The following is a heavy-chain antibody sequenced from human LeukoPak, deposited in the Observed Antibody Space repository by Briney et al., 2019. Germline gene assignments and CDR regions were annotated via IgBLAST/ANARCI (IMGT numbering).Heavy chain of an antibody. CDR2: IIPIFGTA. Sequence: SVKVSCKASGGTFSSYAISWVRQAPGQGLEWMGGIIPIFGTANYAQKFQGRVTITADESTSTAYMELSSLRSEDTAVYYCARDCSSTSCFDLWGRGTVVTVSS. V-gene: IGHV1-69*13. CDR3: ARDCSSTSCFDL. D-gene: IGHD2-2*01. CDR1: GGTFSSYA. J-gene: IGHJ2*01.